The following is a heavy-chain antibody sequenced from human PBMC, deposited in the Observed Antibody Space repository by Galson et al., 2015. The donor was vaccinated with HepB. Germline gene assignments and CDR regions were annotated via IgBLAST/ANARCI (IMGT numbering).Heavy chain of an antibody. J-gene: IGHJ4*02. CDR3: AKQERYTSLVVY. Sequence: LRLSCAASGFTFSSYGMHWVRQAPGKGLEWVAVISYDGSNKYYADSVKGRFTTSRDNSKNTLYLQMNSLRAEDTAVYYCAKQERYTSLVVYWGQGTLVTVSS. CDR2: ISYDGSNK. V-gene: IGHV3-30*18. CDR1: GFTFSSYG. D-gene: IGHD1-1*01.